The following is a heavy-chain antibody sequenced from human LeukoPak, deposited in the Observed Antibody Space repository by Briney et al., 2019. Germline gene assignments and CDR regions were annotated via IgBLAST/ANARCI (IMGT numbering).Heavy chain of an antibody. CDR3: ARSPVYCSGGSCYGSYYYYYGMDV. CDR1: GGSISSGSYY. J-gene: IGHJ6*02. Sequence: SQTLSLTCTVSGGSISSGSYYWSWIRQPAGKGLEWIGRIYTCGSTNYNPSLKSRVTISVDTSKNQFSLKLSSVTAADTAVYYCARSPVYCSGGSCYGSYYYYYGMDVWGQGTTVTVSS. D-gene: IGHD2-15*01. CDR2: IYTCGST. V-gene: IGHV4-61*02.